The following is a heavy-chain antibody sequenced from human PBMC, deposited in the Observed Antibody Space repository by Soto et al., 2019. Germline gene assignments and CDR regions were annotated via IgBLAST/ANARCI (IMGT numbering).Heavy chain of an antibody. V-gene: IGHV2-5*02. D-gene: IGHD3-16*01. J-gene: IGHJ4*02. CDR2: IYWDGDK. CDR1: GFSLRTSGLG. CDR3: AHNSDYDPRTYSHF. Sequence: QITLKESGPTLVKPTQTLTLTCTFSGFSLRTSGLGVGWIRQPPGKALEWLALIYWDGDKRFSPSLKSRLTITKDTSKNHVILTMTNMDPVDTATYYCAHNSDYDPRTYSHFWGQGNLVTVSS.